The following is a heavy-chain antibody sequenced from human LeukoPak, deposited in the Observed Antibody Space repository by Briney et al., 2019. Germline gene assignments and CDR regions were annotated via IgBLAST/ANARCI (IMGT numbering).Heavy chain of an antibody. V-gene: IGHV4-59*12. D-gene: IGHD6-13*01. CDR3: ARGRSSWYLGFRWFDP. CDR2: IYYSGST. CDR1: GGSISSYY. J-gene: IGHJ5*02. Sequence: SETLSLTCTVSGGSISSYYWSWIRQPPGKGLEWIGYIYYSGSTNYNPSLKSRVTISVDTSKNQFSLKLSSVTAADTAVYYCARGRSSWYLGFRWFDPWGQGTLVTVSS.